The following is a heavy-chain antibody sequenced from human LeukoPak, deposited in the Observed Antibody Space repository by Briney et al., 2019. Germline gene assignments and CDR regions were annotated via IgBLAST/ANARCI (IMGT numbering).Heavy chain of an antibody. CDR1: GGSISTYY. CDR2: IYTTGST. J-gene: IGHJ4*02. V-gene: IGHV4-4*09. D-gene: IGHD5-24*01. CDR3: ARGFYGYNWFVN. Sequence: SETLSLTCTVSGGSISTYYWSWIRQPPGKGLEWIGYIYTTGSTNYIPSLKSRVTMSMDTSENQFSLKLSSVTAADTAGYYCARGFYGYNWFVNWGQGTQVTDSS.